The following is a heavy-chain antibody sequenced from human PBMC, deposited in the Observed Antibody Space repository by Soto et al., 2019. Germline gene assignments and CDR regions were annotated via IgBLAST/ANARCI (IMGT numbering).Heavy chain of an antibody. V-gene: IGHV3-30-3*01. Sequence: QVQLVESGGGVVQPGRSLRLSCVASGFTFSRYAIHCVRQAPGKGLEWVAVISYDGSDKYYADSVKGRFTISRDNSKNTLYLQMNSLRPDDTAVYYCARDYGDYDFLDYWGQGTLVTVSS. CDR2: ISYDGSDK. J-gene: IGHJ4*02. CDR1: GFTFSRYA. CDR3: ARDYGDYDFLDY. D-gene: IGHD4-17*01.